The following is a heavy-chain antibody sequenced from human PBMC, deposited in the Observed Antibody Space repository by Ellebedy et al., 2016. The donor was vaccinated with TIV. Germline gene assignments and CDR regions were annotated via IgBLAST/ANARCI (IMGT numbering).Heavy chain of an antibody. Sequence: GESLKISCTASGFTFSDYWIHWVRQTPGKGLVWVSRINGDGGATNYADSVRGLFSMSRDNDKNRLYLRMNSLRVEDSAIYYCTRGLDVWGQGTTVIVSS. CDR3: TRGLDV. CDR1: GFTFSDYW. V-gene: IGHV3-74*01. CDR2: INGDGGAT. J-gene: IGHJ6*02.